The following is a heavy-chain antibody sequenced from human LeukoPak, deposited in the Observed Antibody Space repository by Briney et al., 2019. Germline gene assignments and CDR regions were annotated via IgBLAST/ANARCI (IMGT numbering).Heavy chain of an antibody. V-gene: IGHV3-23*01. J-gene: IGHJ4*02. CDR2: VGGSGGST. Sequence: GGSLRLSCAASGFTFSSYSMNWVRQAPGKGLEWVSAVGGSGGSTYYADSVKGRFTISRDNSKNTLYLQMNSLRAEDTAVYYCANRGQAGFCSGGSCYSPFDYWGQGTLVTVSS. CDR3: ANRGQAGFCSGGSCYSPFDY. CDR1: GFTFSSYS. D-gene: IGHD2-15*01.